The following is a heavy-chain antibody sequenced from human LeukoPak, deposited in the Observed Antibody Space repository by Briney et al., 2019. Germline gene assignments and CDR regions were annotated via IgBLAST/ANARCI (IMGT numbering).Heavy chain of an antibody. J-gene: IGHJ4*01. CDR2: IYPGDSDT. Sequence: GVSLKISCRGSGYSFTTYWIGWVRQMPGKGLEWMGIIYPGDSDTRYTPSIQGKVTMSADKSINTAYLQWSSLKASDTAMYYCARRQGCSSTSCPPDYWGQGTLVTVSS. V-gene: IGHV5-51*01. CDR1: GYSFTTYW. D-gene: IGHD2-2*01. CDR3: ARRQGCSSTSCPPDY.